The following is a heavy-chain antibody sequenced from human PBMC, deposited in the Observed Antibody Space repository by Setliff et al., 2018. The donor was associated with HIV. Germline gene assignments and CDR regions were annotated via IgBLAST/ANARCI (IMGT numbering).Heavy chain of an antibody. V-gene: IGHV5-51*01. CDR3: ARQDCSSTNCYTGFDY. CDR2: IYPGDSDT. D-gene: IGHD2-2*02. Sequence: PGESLKISCKGSGYSFTSYWIGWVRQMPGKGLEWMGIIYPGDSDTRYSPSFQGQVTISADKSISTAYLQWSSLKASDTAMYYCARQDCSSTNCYTGFDYWGQGTLVTVSS. J-gene: IGHJ4*02. CDR1: GYSFTSYW.